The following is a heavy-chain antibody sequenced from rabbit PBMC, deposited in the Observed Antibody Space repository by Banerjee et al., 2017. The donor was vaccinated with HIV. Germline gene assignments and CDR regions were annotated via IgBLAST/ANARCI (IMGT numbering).Heavy chain of an antibody. CDR2: IYSGGGSA. V-gene: IGHV1S43*01. Sequence: QEQLVESGGGLVTLGGSLKLSCKASGIDFSSYGISWVRQAPGKGLEWIACIYSGGGSAWYASWVNGRFTISRSTSLNTVDLKMTSLTAADTATYFCARYYAGSSAYYMRGYGMDLWGQGTLVTVS. D-gene: IGHD1-1*01. CDR3: ARYYAGSSAYYMRGYGMDL. J-gene: IGHJ6*01. CDR1: GIDFSSYG.